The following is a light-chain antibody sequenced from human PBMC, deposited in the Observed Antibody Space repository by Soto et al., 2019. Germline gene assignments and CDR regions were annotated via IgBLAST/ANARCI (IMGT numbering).Light chain of an antibody. J-gene: IGKJ5*01. Sequence: EMVMTPSPATLSVSPGESATLSCRASQSVGSSYLARYQQKPGQAPRLLIYGVSTRATGIPARFSGRGSGTEVTLPISSLQSEDFAVYYCQEYSNWPITFGQGTRLEI. CDR2: GVS. V-gene: IGKV3-15*01. CDR3: QEYSNWPIT. CDR1: QSVGSSY.